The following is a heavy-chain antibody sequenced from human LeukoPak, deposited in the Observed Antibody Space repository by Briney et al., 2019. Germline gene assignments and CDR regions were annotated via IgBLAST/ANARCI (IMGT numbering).Heavy chain of an antibody. J-gene: IGHJ3*02. D-gene: IGHD6-13*01. CDR2: IYYSGST. CDR3: ARDGSAGRDAFDI. V-gene: IGHV4-59*01. CDR1: GGSISSYY. Sequence: SETLSLTCTVSGGSISSYYWSWIPQPPGKGLEWIGYIYYSGSTNYNPSLKSRVTISVDTSKNQFSLKLSSVTAADTAVYYCARDGSAGRDAFDIWGQGTMVTVSS.